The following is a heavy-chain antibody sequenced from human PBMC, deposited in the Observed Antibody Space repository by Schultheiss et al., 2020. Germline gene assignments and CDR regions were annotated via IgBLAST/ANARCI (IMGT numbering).Heavy chain of an antibody. D-gene: IGHD1-26*01. CDR3: ARGSYGDYGDC. Sequence: SETLSLTCTVSGGSISSGGYYWSWIRQPAGKGLEWIGRIYTSGSTYYNPSLKSRVTISVDTSKNQFSLRLSSVTAADTAVYYCARGSYGDYGDCWGQGTLVTVSS. CDR1: GGSISSGGYY. J-gene: IGHJ4*02. CDR2: IYTSGST. V-gene: IGHV4-61*02.